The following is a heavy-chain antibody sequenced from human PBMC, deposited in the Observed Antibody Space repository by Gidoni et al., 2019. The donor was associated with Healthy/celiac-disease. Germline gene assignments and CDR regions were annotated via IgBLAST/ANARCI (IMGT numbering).Heavy chain of an antibody. CDR2: IKSKTDGGTT. J-gene: IGHJ4*02. D-gene: IGHD3-10*01. CDR3: TTRVSGFEHY. Sequence: EVQLVEPGGGLVKPGGSLRLSCAASGFTFNYAWMSWVRQAPGKGLEWVGRIKSKTDGGTTDYAAPVKGRFTISRDDSKNTLYLQMNSLKTDDTAVYYCTTRVSGFEHYWGQGTLVTVSS. CDR1: GFTFNYAW. V-gene: IGHV3-15*01.